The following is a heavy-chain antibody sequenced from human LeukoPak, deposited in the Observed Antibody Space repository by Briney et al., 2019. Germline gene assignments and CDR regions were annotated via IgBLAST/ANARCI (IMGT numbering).Heavy chain of an antibody. Sequence: SETLSLTCAVYGGSFSGYYWSWIRQPPGKGLEWIGEINHSGSTNYNPSLKSRVTISVDTSRNQFSLKLSSVTAADTAVYYCARLRRDFWSGYSLFDYWGQGTLVTVSS. CDR3: ARLRRDFWSGYSLFDY. D-gene: IGHD3-3*01. CDR1: GGSFSGYY. CDR2: INHSGST. V-gene: IGHV4-34*01. J-gene: IGHJ4*02.